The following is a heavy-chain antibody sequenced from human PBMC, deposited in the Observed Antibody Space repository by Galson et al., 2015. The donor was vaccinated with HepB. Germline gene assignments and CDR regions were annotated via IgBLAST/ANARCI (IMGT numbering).Heavy chain of an antibody. CDR1: GFTFSSYW. V-gene: IGHV3-7*03. D-gene: IGHD3-9*01. CDR2: IKQDGSEK. J-gene: IGHJ6*02. Sequence: SLRLSCAASGFTFSSYWMSWVRQAPGKGLEWVANIKQDGSEKYYVDSVKGRFTISRDNAKNSLYLQMNSLRAEDTAVYYCARGLRYFDWYYGMDVWGQGTTVTVSS. CDR3: ARGLRYFDWYYGMDV.